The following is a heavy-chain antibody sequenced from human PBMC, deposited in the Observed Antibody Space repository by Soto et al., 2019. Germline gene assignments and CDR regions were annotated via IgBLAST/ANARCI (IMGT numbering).Heavy chain of an antibody. D-gene: IGHD6-13*01. CDR1: GFTFSSYS. J-gene: IGHJ4*02. CDR3: ATDTYWPASCYRGKGN. Sequence: EVQLVESGGGLVQPGGSLRLSCAASGFTFSSYSMNWVRQAPGKGLEWVSYISSSSSTIYYADTVKGRFTISRDNAKNLLYLQMNNLRVEDTAIYYCATDTYWPASCYRGKGNWCQGTGVTVSS. CDR2: ISSSSSTI. V-gene: IGHV3-48*01.